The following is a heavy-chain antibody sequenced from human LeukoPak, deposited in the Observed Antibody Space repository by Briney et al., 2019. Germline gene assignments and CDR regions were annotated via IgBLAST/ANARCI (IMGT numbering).Heavy chain of an antibody. J-gene: IGHJ4*02. CDR3: AKTRWYYDSSGLFDY. CDR2: ISYDGSNE. V-gene: IGHV3-30*18. Sequence: PGGSLRLSCAASGFTFRNYGMHWVRQAPGKGLEWVAVISYDGSNEYYADSVKGRFTISRDNSKNTLYLQMNSLRAEDTAVYYCAKTRWYYDSSGLFDYWGQGTLVTVSS. D-gene: IGHD3-22*01. CDR1: GFTFRNYG.